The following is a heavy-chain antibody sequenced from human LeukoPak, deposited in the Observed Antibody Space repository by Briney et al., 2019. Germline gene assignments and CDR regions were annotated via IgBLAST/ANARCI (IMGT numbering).Heavy chain of an antibody. CDR2: IYYSGST. CDR3: ASNAYYYDSSGYSTRTRFDY. Sequence: SETLSLTCTVSGGSISSYYWSWIRQPPGKGLEWIGYIYYSGSTNYNPSLKSRVTISADTSKNQFSLKLSSVTAADTAVYYCASNAYYYDSSGYSTRTRFDYWGQGTLVTVSS. V-gene: IGHV4-59*01. CDR1: GGSISSYY. D-gene: IGHD3-22*01. J-gene: IGHJ4*02.